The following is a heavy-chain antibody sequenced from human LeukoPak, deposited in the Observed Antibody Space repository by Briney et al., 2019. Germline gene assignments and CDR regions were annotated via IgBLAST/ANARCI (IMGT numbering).Heavy chain of an antibody. CDR1: GFTFGDYA. V-gene: IGHV3-30*02. CDR2: IRYDGSDK. D-gene: IGHD6-13*01. CDR3: AKAPYRGGSSWTEFDY. Sequence: PGGSLRLSCTASGFTFGDYAMSWVRQAPGKGLEWVAFIRYDGSDKYYADSVKGRFTISRDSSKNTVYLQMNSLRDEDTAVYYCAKAPYRGGSSWTEFDYWGQGTLVTVSS. J-gene: IGHJ4*02.